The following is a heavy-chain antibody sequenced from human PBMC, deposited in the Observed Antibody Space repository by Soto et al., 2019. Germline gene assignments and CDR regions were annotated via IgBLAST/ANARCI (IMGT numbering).Heavy chain of an antibody. Sequence: GGSLRLSCAASGFTFSSYSMNWVRQAPGKGLEWVSYISSSSSTIYYADSVKGRFTISRDNAKNSLYLQMNSLRAEDTAGYYCARSGGTHSGLYSPGTRIPPFYWGQGTLVTLSS. D-gene: IGHD6-19*01. CDR2: ISSSSSTI. CDR1: GFTFSSYS. V-gene: IGHV3-48*01. CDR3: ARSGGTHSGLYSPGTRIPPFY. J-gene: IGHJ4*02.